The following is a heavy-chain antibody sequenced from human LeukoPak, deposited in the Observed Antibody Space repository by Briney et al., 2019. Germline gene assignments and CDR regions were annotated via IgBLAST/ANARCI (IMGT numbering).Heavy chain of an antibody. V-gene: IGHV4-61*01. CDR1: GDPITSNSNYK. CDR2: IYYSRTT. J-gene: IGHJ4*02. Sequence: SETLSLTCTVSGDPITSNSNYKWTWLRQPPGKGLEWIGYIYYSRTTNYNPSLKSRVSISVDTSRNQFSLKLSSVTAADTAVYYCAREYSSFDYWGQGTLVTVSS. D-gene: IGHD6-13*01. CDR3: AREYSSFDY.